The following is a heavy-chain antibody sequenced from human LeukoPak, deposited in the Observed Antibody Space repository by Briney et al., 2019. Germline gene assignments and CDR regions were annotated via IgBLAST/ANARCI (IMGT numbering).Heavy chain of an antibody. CDR1: GGSISSGGYS. J-gene: IGHJ4*02. CDR3: AREFSSSWRYYFDY. D-gene: IGHD6-13*01. CDR2: IYYSGST. Sequence: SETLSLTCAVSGGSISSGGYSWSWIRQPPGKGLEWIGYIYYSGSTYYNPSLKSRVTISVDTSKNQFSLKLSSVTAADTAVYYCAREFSSSWRYYFDYWGQGTLVTVSS. V-gene: IGHV4-30-4*07.